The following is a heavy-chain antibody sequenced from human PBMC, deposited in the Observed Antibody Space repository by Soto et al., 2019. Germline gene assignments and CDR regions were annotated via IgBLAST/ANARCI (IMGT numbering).Heavy chain of an antibody. CDR1: GYTFTSYG. J-gene: IGHJ6*02. Sequence: ASVKVSCKASGYTFTSYGISWVRQAPGQGLEWMGWISAYNGNTNYAQKLQGRVTMTTDTSTSTAYMELRSLRSDDTAVYYCARVKYSPPYYYYGMDVWGQGTTVTVSS. CDR3: ARVKYSPPYYYYGMDV. V-gene: IGHV1-18*01. CDR2: ISAYNGNT. D-gene: IGHD5-18*01.